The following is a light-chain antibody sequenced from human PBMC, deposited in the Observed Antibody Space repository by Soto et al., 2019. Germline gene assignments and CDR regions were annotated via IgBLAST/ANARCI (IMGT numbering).Light chain of an antibody. Sequence: EIVLTQSPATLSLSPGERATLSCRASQSISSYLAWYQQKPGQAPRLLIYDASNRATGIPARFSGSGSGTDFTLTINSLEPEDFVVYYCQQRTSWPITFGQGTRLEIK. J-gene: IGKJ5*01. CDR3: QQRTSWPIT. CDR2: DAS. V-gene: IGKV3-11*01. CDR1: QSISSY.